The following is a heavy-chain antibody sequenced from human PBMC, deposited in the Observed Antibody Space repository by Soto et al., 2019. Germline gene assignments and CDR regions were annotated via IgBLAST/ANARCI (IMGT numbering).Heavy chain of an antibody. D-gene: IGHD6-19*01. Sequence: SETLSLTCAVYGGSFSGYYWSWIRQPPGKGLEWIGEINHSGSTNYNPSLKSRVTISVDTSKNQFSLKLSSVTAADTAVYYCARCRIAVAGKNYYYYYGMDVWGQGTTVTVSS. J-gene: IGHJ6*02. CDR1: GGSFSGYY. CDR3: ARCRIAVAGKNYYYYYGMDV. CDR2: INHSGST. V-gene: IGHV4-34*01.